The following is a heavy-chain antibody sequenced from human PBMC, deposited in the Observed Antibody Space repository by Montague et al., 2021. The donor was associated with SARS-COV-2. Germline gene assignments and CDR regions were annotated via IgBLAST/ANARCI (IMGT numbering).Heavy chain of an antibody. J-gene: IGHJ6*02. D-gene: IGHD3-22*01. CDR2: IYYSGST. V-gene: IGHV4-59*01. Sequence: SETLSLTCTVSGGSISNYYWSWIRQPPGRGLEWIGYIYYSGSTDYSPSLKSRVTISLDTSKNQFSLKLTSVTAADTAVYYCARGGGYYNYGLDVWGPGTTVTVSS. CDR1: GGSISNYY. CDR3: ARGGGYYNYGLDV.